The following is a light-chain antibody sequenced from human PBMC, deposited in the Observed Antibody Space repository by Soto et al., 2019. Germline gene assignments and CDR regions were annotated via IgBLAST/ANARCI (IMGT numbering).Light chain of an antibody. V-gene: IGKV3-15*01. CDR3: QQYNNWAPWT. J-gene: IGKJ1*01. CDR1: QSVSTN. CDR2: GAS. Sequence: EIVMTQSPSTLSVSPGERATLTCRASQSVSTNLAWYQQKPGQAPRLLIYGASAWDAGIPARFSGSGSGTEFTPTISSLLAEDVTVNYYQQYNNWAPWTFGQGTKVEIK.